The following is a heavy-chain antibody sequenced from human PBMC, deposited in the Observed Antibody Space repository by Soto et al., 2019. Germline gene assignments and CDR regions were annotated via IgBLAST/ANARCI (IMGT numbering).Heavy chain of an antibody. CDR2: ISYDGSNK. Sequence: GSLRLSCAASGFTFSSYAMHWVRQAPGKGLKWVAVISYDGSNKYYADSVKGRFTISRDNSKNTLYLQMNSLRAEDTAVYYCARDQYYYDSSGYYPDYWGQGTLVTVCS. CDR1: GFTFSSYA. J-gene: IGHJ4*02. D-gene: IGHD3-22*01. CDR3: ARDQYYYDSSGYYPDY. V-gene: IGHV3-30-3*01.